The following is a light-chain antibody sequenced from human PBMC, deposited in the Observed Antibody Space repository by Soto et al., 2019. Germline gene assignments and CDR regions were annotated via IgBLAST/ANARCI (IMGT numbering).Light chain of an antibody. J-gene: IGKJ2*01. Sequence: DIQMTQSPSTLSASVGDRVTITCRASQSISSWLAWYQQKPGKAPKLLIYDTSSWESGVPSKFSGSGSGTDFTLTISCLKPDDFASYDCQQYDSYSITFGHGTKLEIK. CDR3: QQYDSYSIT. CDR2: DTS. CDR1: QSISSW. V-gene: IGKV1-5*01.